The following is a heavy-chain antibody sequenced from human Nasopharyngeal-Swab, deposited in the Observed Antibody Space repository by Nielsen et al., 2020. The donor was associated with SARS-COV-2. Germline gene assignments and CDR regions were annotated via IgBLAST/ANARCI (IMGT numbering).Heavy chain of an antibody. CDR3: AGASFGAFDI. V-gene: IGHV1-69*06. CDR2: IIPIFGTA. J-gene: IGHJ3*02. D-gene: IGHD3-10*01. Sequence: SVKVSCKASGGTFSNYAITWVRQAPGQGLEWMGGIIPIFGTANYAQKFQGRVTITADKSTSTAYMELSSLKSEDTAVYYCAGASFGAFDIWGQGTMVTVSS. CDR1: GGTFSNYA.